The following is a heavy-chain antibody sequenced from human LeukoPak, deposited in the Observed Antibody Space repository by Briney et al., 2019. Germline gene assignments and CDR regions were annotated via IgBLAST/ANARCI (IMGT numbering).Heavy chain of an antibody. D-gene: IGHD3-10*01. CDR3: ARAGPMVSFDY. J-gene: IGHJ4*02. V-gene: IGHV4-30-2*01. CDR2: IYHSGST. CDR1: GGSISSGGYS. Sequence: SQTLSLTCAVSGGSISSGGYSWSWIQQPPGKGLEWIGYIYHSGSTYYNPSLKSRVAISVDRSKNQFSLKLSSVTAADTAVYYCARAGPMVSFDYWGQGTLVTVSS.